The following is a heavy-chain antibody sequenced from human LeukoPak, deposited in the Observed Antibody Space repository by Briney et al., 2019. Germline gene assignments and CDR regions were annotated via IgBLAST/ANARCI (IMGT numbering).Heavy chain of an antibody. CDR2: ISSSSSYI. D-gene: IGHD6-6*01. Sequence: GGSLRLSCAASGFTFSSYSMNWVRQAPGKGLEWVSSISSSSSYIYYADSVKGRFTISRDNAKNSLYLQMNSLRAEDTAVYYCARVRSSSTLKYYYMDVWGKGTAVTVSS. CDR3: ARVRSSSTLKYYYMDV. J-gene: IGHJ6*03. CDR1: GFTFSSYS. V-gene: IGHV3-21*01.